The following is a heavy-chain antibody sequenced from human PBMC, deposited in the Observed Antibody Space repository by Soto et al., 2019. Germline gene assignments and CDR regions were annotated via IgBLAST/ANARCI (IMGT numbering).Heavy chain of an antibody. CDR2: ISGSGDTT. CDR3: AKADYSYGWAPGDY. V-gene: IGHV3-23*01. D-gene: IGHD6-25*01. Sequence: EVQVLESGGGLVQPGGSLRLSCVISRLTFSNYALNWVRQAPGKGLEWVSSISGSGDTTYYADSVKGRFTISRDNSKNTLYLQMNSLRVEDPAVYYCAKADYSYGWAPGDYWGQGTMVTVSS. J-gene: IGHJ4*02. CDR1: RLTFSNYA.